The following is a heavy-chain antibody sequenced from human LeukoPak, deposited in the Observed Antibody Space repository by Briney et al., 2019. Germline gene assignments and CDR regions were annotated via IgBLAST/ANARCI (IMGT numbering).Heavy chain of an antibody. Sequence: ASVKVFCKASGYTFTDYYIHWVRQAPGQGLEWMGWINPNFGGTNYAQKVQGRVTMTRDTSISTAYMELSRLTSDDTAVYYCARESCSSTNCYVRPLNWFDPWGQGTLVSVSS. D-gene: IGHD2-2*01. CDR3: ARESCSSTNCYVRPLNWFDP. CDR1: GYTFTDYY. V-gene: IGHV1-2*02. CDR2: INPNFGGT. J-gene: IGHJ5*02.